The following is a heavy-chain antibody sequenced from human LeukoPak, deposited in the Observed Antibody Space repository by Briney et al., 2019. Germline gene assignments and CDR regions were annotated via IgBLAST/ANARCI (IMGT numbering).Heavy chain of an antibody. Sequence: KPSETLSLTCTVSGGSISSSSYYWGWIRQPPGKGLEWIGSIYYSGSTYYNPSLKSRVTISVDTSKNQFSLKLSSVTAADTAVYYCASPYCSSTSCYFGWFDPWGQGTLVTVSS. CDR1: GGSISSSSYY. D-gene: IGHD2-2*01. CDR2: IYYSGST. V-gene: IGHV4-39*01. J-gene: IGHJ5*02. CDR3: ASPYCSSTSCYFGWFDP.